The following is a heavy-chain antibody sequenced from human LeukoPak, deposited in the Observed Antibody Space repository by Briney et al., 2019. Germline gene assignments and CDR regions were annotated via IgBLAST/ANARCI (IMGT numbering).Heavy chain of an antibody. CDR1: GFIFSSYA. Sequence: GGSLRLSCAASGFIFSSYAMSWVRQAPGKGLEWVSAISGSGGSTYYADSVKGRFTISRDNSKNTLYLQMNSLRAEDTAVYYCAKSVSGDGYNWGYYYGMDVWGQGTTVTVSS. V-gene: IGHV3-23*01. D-gene: IGHD5-24*01. J-gene: IGHJ6*02. CDR3: AKSVSGDGYNWGYYYGMDV. CDR2: ISGSGGST.